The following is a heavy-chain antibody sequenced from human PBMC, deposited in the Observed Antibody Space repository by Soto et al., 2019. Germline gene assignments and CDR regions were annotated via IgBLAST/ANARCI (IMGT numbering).Heavy chain of an antibody. V-gene: IGHV1-18*01. J-gene: IGHJ6*02. CDR2: ISANNGNT. CDR3: ARDYFDVWVWSRPHHFSNYYGMDV. Sequence: QVQLVQSGGEVKKPGASVKVSCETSGFTFKSFGFTWVRQAPGQGLEWMGWISANNGNTVYEQKFQGRVTMTTDTSTRTAYMELRSLKSDDTAMYYCARDYFDVWVWSRPHHFSNYYGMDVWGQGTAVTVSS. D-gene: IGHD3-3*01. CDR1: GFTFKSFG.